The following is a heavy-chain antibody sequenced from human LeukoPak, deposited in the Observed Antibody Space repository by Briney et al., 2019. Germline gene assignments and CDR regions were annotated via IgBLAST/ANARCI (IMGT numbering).Heavy chain of an antibody. J-gene: IGHJ6*03. D-gene: IGHD6-13*01. Sequence: GVSQRLSCAASGFTFSSYWMHWVRQAPGKGLVWVSRINSHGSSTSYADSVKGRFTISRDNAKNTLYLQMNSLRAEDTAVYYCARQSYSSSFDYYYYYYMDVWGKGTTVTVSS. CDR1: GFTFSSYW. V-gene: IGHV3-74*01. CDR3: ARQSYSSSFDYYYYYYMDV. CDR2: INSHGSST.